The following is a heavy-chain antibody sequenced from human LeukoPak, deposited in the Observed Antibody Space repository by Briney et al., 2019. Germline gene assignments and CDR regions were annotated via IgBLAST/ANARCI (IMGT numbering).Heavy chain of an antibody. CDR2: ISAYNGNT. CDR3: ARDQSSGWYGTYYFDY. Sequence: ASVKVSCKASGYTFTSYGISWVRQAPGQGLEWMGWISAYNGNTNYAQKLQGRVTMTTDTSTSTAYMELRSLRSDDTAVYYCARDQSSGWYGTYYFDYWGRGTLVTVSS. V-gene: IGHV1-18*01. J-gene: IGHJ4*02. CDR1: GYTFTSYG. D-gene: IGHD6-19*01.